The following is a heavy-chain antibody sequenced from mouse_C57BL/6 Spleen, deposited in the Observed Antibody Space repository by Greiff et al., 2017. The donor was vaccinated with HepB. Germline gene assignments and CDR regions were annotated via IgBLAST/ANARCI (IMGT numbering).Heavy chain of an antibody. CDR2: IDPENGDT. J-gene: IGHJ2*01. CDR1: GFNIKDDY. D-gene: IGHD1-1*01. Sequence: EVQLQQSGAELVRPGASVKLSCTASGFNIKDDYMHWVKQRPEQGLEWIGWIDPENGDTEYASKFQGKATITADTSSNTSYLQLSSLTSEDTAVYYCTAVSYGSSYDYWGQGTTLTVSS. CDR3: TAVSYGSSYDY. V-gene: IGHV14-4*01.